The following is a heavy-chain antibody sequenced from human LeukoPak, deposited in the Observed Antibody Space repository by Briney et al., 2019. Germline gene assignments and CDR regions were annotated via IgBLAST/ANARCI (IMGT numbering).Heavy chain of an antibody. V-gene: IGHV1-2*06. CDR1: GYTFSGSY. CDR2: INPNSGDT. CDR3: ARSAEHCNNGVCFTDYYMDV. J-gene: IGHJ6*03. Sequence: ASVKVSCKASGYTFSGSYIHWVRQAPGQGLEWVGRINPNSGDTNFAQTFQGRITMTRDTSITTAYMELSSLTSDDTAVYFCARSAEHCNNGVCFTDYYMDVWGKGTTVTVSS. D-gene: IGHD2-8*01.